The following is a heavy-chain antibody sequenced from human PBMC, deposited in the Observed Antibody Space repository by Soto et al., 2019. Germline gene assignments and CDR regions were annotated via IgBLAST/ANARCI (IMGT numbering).Heavy chain of an antibody. V-gene: IGHV1-3*01. CDR1: EYTFTSYA. D-gene: IGHD3-10*01. CDR3: ARGLNVYYSDY. Sequence: GASVKVSCKASEYTFTSYAMHWVRQAPGQRLEWMGWINAGIGDTEYSQKFQGRVTITRDTSASTAYMELSSLRSEDTAVYYCARGLNVYYSDYWGQGTLVTVSS. J-gene: IGHJ4*02. CDR2: INAGIGDT.